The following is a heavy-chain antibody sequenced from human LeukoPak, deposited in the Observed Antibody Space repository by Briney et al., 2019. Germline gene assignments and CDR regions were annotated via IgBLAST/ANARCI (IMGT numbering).Heavy chain of an antibody. CDR1: GGSLSGSY. J-gene: IGHJ3*02. V-gene: IGHV4-34*01. D-gene: IGHD1-20*01. CDR2: INQSGNS. CDR3: ARSPPYNWSPGAFDI. Sequence: SETLSLTCDVNGGSLSGSYWSWIRQSPEKGLEWIGEINQSGNSNYNPPLKSRVTILVDTSKNQFSLKLSSVTAADTAVYYCARSPPYNWSPGAFDIWGQGTMVTVSS.